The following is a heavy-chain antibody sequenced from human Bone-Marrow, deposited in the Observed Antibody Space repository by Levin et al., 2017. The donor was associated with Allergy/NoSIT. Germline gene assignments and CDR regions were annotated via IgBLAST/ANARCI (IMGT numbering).Heavy chain of an antibody. CDR1: GFTFDNYA. V-gene: IGHV3-9*01. CDR2: ITWHSGIK. J-gene: IGHJ4*02. Sequence: PGGSLRLSCAASGFTFDNYAMHWVRQTPGKGLEWVSSITWHSGIKAYADSVKGRFIISRDNAKNSLYLQMNSLRPEDTALYYCVKEGPTCGAECYFFDNWGQGTLVTVSS. CDR3: VKEGPTCGAECYFFDN. D-gene: IGHD1-1*01.